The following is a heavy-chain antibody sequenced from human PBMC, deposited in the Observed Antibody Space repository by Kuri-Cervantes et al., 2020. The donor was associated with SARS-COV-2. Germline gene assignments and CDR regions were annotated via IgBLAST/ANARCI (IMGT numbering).Heavy chain of an antibody. CDR1: GGSISSSSYY. CDR3: AALTIFGVGNAFDI. D-gene: IGHD3-3*01. J-gene: IGHJ3*02. Sequence: SDTLSLTCTVSGGSISSSSYYWGWIRQPPGKGLEWIGSIYYSGSTYYNPSLKSRVTISVDTSKNQFSLKLSSVTAADTAVYYCAALTIFGVGNAFDIWGQGTMVTVSS. V-gene: IGHV4-39*01. CDR2: IYYSGST.